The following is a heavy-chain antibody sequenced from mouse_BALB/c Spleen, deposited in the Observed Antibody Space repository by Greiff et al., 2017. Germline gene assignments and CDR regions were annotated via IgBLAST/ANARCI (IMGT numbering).Heavy chain of an antibody. Sequence: EVMLVESGGGLVQPGGSRKLSCAASGFTFSSFGMHWVRQAPEKGLEWVAYISSGSSTIYYADTVKGRFTISRDNPKNTLFLQMTSLRSEDTAMYYCARGWGAYGSSYGWYFDVWGAGTTVTVSS. V-gene: IGHV5-17*02. CDR3: ARGWGAYGSSYGWYFDV. D-gene: IGHD1-1*01. J-gene: IGHJ1*01. CDR1: GFTFSSFG. CDR2: ISSGSSTI.